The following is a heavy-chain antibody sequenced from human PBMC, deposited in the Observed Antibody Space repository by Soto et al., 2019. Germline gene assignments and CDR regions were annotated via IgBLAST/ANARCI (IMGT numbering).Heavy chain of an antibody. CDR2: INHSGST. CDR3: ARGLFSENYYSGGWYYFDY. Sequence: QVQLQQWGAGLLKPSETLSLTCAVYGGSFSGYSWTWIRQSPGKGLEWIGQINHSGSTTYNPSLKSQFTISLATSKNQFSLELSSVPAADTAVYYCARGLFSENYYSGGWYYFDYWGQGTLVTVSS. D-gene: IGHD1-26*01. V-gene: IGHV4-34*01. CDR1: GGSFSGYS. J-gene: IGHJ4*02.